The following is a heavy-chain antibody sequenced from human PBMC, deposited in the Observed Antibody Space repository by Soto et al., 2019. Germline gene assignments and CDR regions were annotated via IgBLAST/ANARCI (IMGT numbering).Heavy chain of an antibody. Sequence: ASVKVSCKASGYTFTSYGISWVRQAPGQGLEWMGWISAYNGNTNYAQKLQGRVTMTTDTSTSTAYMELRSLRSNDTAVYYCARGPHLYYYGSGSYYVYWGQGTLVTVSS. D-gene: IGHD3-10*01. CDR1: GYTFTSYG. CDR3: ARGPHLYYYGSGSYYVY. CDR2: ISAYNGNT. J-gene: IGHJ4*02. V-gene: IGHV1-18*01.